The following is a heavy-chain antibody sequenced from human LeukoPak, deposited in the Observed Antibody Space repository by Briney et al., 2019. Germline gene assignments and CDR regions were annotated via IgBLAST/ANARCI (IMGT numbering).Heavy chain of an antibody. Sequence: PGGSLRLSCAASGLTFSTYAMNWVRQAPGKGLEWVSSISVGGDYIYYGDSVKGRFTISRDNSRSTLYLQMISLRAEDTAVYYCAKIAVSGLWYFDLWGRGTLVTVSS. CDR2: ISVGGDYI. CDR3: AKIAVSGLWYFDL. J-gene: IGHJ2*01. V-gene: IGHV3-23*01. CDR1: GLTFSTYA. D-gene: IGHD6-19*01.